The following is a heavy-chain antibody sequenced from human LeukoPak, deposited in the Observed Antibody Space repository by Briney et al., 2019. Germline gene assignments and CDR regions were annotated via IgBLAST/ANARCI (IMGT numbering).Heavy chain of an antibody. CDR3: ARDRVRGNSNPFFDY. CDR1: GGSVSGGTYY. J-gene: IGHJ4*02. CDR2: IYYSGTT. Sequence: SETLSLTCTVSGGSVSGGTYYWRWIRQPPGKGLEWIGYIYYSGTTNYNPSLKSRVTISVDTSKNQFSLKLSSVTAADTAVYYCARDRVRGNSNPFFDYWGQGTLVTVSS. D-gene: IGHD4-11*01. V-gene: IGHV4-61*01.